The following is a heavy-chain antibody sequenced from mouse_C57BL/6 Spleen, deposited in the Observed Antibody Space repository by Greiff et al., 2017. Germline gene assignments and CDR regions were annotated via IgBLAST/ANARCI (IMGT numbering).Heavy chain of an antibody. J-gene: IGHJ4*01. V-gene: IGHV5-4*01. CDR2: ISDGGSYT. Sequence: DVQLVESGGGLVKPGGSLKLSCAASGFTFSSYAMSWVRQTPEKRLEWVATISDGGSYTYYPDNVKGRFTISRDNAKNNLYLQMSHLKSEDTAMYYCARDEILRRAMDYWGQGTSVTVSS. CDR3: ARDEILRRAMDY. D-gene: IGHD1-1*01. CDR1: GFTFSSYA.